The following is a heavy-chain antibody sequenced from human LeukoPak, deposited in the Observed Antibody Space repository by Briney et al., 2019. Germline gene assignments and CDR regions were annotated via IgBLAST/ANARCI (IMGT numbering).Heavy chain of an antibody. Sequence: SETLSLTCTVSGGSINSYWSWIRQPAGEGLEWIGRISGSGTITYNPALQSRLSISIDTSKNQFSLKLMSVTAADTTVYYCARDSGTTGEVKFDPWGQGTLVTVSS. J-gene: IGHJ5*02. CDR2: ISGSGTI. CDR3: ARDSGTTGEVKFDP. D-gene: IGHD3-10*01. V-gene: IGHV4-4*07. CDR1: GGSINSY.